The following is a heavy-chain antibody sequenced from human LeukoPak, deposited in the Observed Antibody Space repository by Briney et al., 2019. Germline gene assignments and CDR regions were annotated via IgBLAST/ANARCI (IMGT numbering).Heavy chain of an antibody. Sequence: ASVKVSCKASGYTFTGYYMHWLRQAPGQGLEWMGRINPNSGGTNYAQKFQGRVTMNRDTSISTAYMELSRLRSDDTAVYYCARGGSGFYYGSGSSDYWGQGTLVTVSS. CDR1: GYTFTGYY. D-gene: IGHD3-10*01. CDR3: ARGGSGFYYGSGSSDY. CDR2: INPNSGGT. J-gene: IGHJ4*02. V-gene: IGHV1-2*06.